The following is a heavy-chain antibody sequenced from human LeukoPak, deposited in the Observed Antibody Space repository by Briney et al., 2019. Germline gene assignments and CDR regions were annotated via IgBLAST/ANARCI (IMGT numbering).Heavy chain of an antibody. CDR3: ARGDSGSFDY. J-gene: IGHJ4*02. CDR1: GGSISSGGYS. D-gene: IGHD3-22*01. Sequence: SQTLSLTCAVSGGSISSGGYSWSWIRQPPGKGLEWIGYIYHSGSTYYNPSLKSRVTISVDRSKNQFSLKLSSVTAADTAVYYCARGDSGSFDYWGQGILVTVSS. CDR2: IYHSGST. V-gene: IGHV4-30-2*01.